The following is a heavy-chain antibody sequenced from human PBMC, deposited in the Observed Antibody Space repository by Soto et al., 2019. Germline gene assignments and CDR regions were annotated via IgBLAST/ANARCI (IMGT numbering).Heavy chain of an antibody. J-gene: IGHJ4*02. V-gene: IGHV3-33*01. CDR1: GFTFSSYG. D-gene: IGHD1-26*01. CDR2: IWYDGSNK. CDR3: ARERVKVGATGVFDY. Sequence: QVQLVESGGGVVQPGRSLRLSCAASGFTFSSYGMHWVRQAPGKGLEWVAVIWYDGSNKYYADSVKGRFTISRDNSKNTLYLQMNSLRAEDTAVYYCARERVKVGATGVFDYWGQGTLVTVSS.